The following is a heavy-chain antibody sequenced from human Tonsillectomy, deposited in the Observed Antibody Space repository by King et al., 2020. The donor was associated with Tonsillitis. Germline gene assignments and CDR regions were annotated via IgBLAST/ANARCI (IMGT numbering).Heavy chain of an antibody. J-gene: IGHJ3*02. CDR2: ITGRGGNI. CDR3: ARDSACTFDI. CDR1: GFIFSSDS. V-gene: IGHV3-48*04. Sequence: VQLVESGGGLVQPGGSLRLSCAASGFIFSSDSMNWVCQAPEKGLEWGSYITGRGGNINYTDSVKGRFIISRDNAKNSLYLQMNRLRAEDTDVFYCARDSACTFDIWGLGTLVTVSS. D-gene: IGHD3-10*01.